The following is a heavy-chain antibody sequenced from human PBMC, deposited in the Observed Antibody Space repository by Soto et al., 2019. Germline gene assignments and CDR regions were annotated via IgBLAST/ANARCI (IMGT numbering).Heavy chain of an antibody. J-gene: IGHJ4*02. V-gene: IGHV3-7*01. CDR1: GFTFSSYW. CDR3: XXXXXXXXAXXXXXDY. Sequence: EVQLVESGGGLVQPGGSLRLSCAASGFTFSSYWMSWVRQAPGKGLEWVANIKQDGSEKYYVDSVKGRFTISRDNAKNSLYLQMNSLRAEXXXVXXXXXXXXXXXAXXXXXDYXGXXTLVTVSS. CDR2: IKQDGSEK.